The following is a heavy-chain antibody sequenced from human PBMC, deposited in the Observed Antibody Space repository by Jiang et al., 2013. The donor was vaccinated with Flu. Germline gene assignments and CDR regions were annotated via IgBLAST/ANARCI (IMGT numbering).Heavy chain of an antibody. Sequence: SETLSLTCAVYGGSFSGYYWSWIRQPPGKGLEWIGEINHSGSTNYNPSLKSRVTISVDTSKNQFSLKLSSVTAADTAVYYCARLSYYDSSGFLGDDSFDIWGQGTMVTVSS. J-gene: IGHJ3*02. D-gene: IGHD3-22*01. CDR1: GGSFSGYY. CDR3: ARLSYYDSSGFLGDDSFDI. CDR2: INHSGST. V-gene: IGHV4-34*01.